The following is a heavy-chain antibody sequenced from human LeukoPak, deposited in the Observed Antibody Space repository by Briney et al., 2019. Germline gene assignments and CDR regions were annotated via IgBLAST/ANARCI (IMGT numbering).Heavy chain of an antibody. J-gene: IGHJ4*02. CDR1: GYTFTGYY. D-gene: IGHD6-13*01. CDR3: AGVIKKQLSDY. V-gene: IGHV1-2*02. Sequence: ASVKVSCKASGYTFTGYYIHWVRQAPGQGVEWVGWINPNCGGTNYAQKFQGRVTMTRDTSISTAYMELSRLRSEDTDVYYCAGVIKKQLSDYWGQGTLVTVSS. CDR2: INPNCGGT.